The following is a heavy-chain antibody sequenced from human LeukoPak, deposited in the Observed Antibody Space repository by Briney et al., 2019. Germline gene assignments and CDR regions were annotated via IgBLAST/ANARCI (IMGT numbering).Heavy chain of an antibody. CDR3: AKDTREYYYDSSGYYHADFQH. D-gene: IGHD3-22*01. J-gene: IGHJ1*01. CDR2: ISYDGSNK. Sequence: GRSLRLSCAASGFTFSSYAMHWVRQAPGKGLEWVAVISYDGSNKYYADSVKGRFTISRDNSKNTLYLQMNSLRAEDTAVYYCAKDTREYYYDSSGYYHADFQHWGQGTLVTVSS. CDR1: GFTFSSYA. V-gene: IGHV3-30-3*01.